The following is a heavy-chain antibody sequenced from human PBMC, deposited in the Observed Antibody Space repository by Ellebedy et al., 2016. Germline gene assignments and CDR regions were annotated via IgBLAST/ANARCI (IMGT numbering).Heavy chain of an antibody. D-gene: IGHD3-10*01. J-gene: IGHJ4*02. CDR2: IRGSGSDT. CDR3: ARAADYYGSGSTSYDS. V-gene: IGHV3-23*01. CDR1: GFFFGSYV. Sequence: GGSLRLSXVASGFFFGSYVMSWVRQVPGKGLEWVSAIRGSGSDTYYADSVRGRFTVSRDSSKNTLFLQMNSLRAEDTAIYYCARAADYYGSGSTSYDSWGQGTLVTVSS.